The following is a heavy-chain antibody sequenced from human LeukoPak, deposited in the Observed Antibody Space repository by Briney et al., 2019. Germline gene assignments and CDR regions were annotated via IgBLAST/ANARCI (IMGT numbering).Heavy chain of an antibody. CDR3: ARGLSSG. CDR2: ISSSGSYK. Sequence: GGSLRLSCAASGFTFSSYEMNWVRQAPGKGLEWVSSISSSGSYKYYADSVKGRFTISRDNAKNSLYLQMNSLRAEDTAVYYCARGLSSGWGQGTLVTVSS. V-gene: IGHV3-21*01. D-gene: IGHD6-19*01. J-gene: IGHJ4*02. CDR1: GFTFSSYE.